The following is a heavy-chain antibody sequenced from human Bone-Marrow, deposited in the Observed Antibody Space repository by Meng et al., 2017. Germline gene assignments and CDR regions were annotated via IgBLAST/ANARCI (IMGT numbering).Heavy chain of an antibody. V-gene: IGHV3-15*01. CDR3: NWNDFGDY. D-gene: IGHD1-1*01. J-gene: IGHJ4*02. Sequence: EVWRVGAGRGLVRPWGFLRLCCAASGFNFRNAWMSWVRQAPGRGLEWVARIKSKTDGETPDYAAPVKGRFTISRDDSKNTLYLQMHSLKTEDTAVYYCNWNDFGDYWGQGALVTVSS. CDR2: IKSKTDGETP. CDR1: GFNFRNAW.